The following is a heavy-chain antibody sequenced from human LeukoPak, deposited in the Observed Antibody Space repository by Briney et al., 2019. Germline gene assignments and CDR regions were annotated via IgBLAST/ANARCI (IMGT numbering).Heavy chain of an antibody. Sequence: SVKVSCKVSGYTFTGYYMHWVRQAPGQGLEWMGWINPNSGGTNYAQKFQGRVTMTRDTSISTAYMELSRLRSDDTAVYYCAREGRDGYNPLDYWGQGTLVTVSS. CDR1: GYTFTGYY. CDR3: AREGRDGYNPLDY. D-gene: IGHD5-24*01. CDR2: INPNSGGT. V-gene: IGHV1-2*02. J-gene: IGHJ4*02.